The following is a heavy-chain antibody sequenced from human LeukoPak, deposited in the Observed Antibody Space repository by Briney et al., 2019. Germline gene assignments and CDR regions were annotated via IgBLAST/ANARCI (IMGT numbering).Heavy chain of an antibody. D-gene: IGHD6-13*01. Sequence: KPGGSLRLSCAASGFTFSDFYMTWIRQAPGKGLEWVSYIIPSGTTTYYADSVKGRFTISRDNAKNSLYLQMNSLRAEDTAVYYCASDIVAPGLHFEYWGQGTLVTVSS. CDR3: ASDIVAPGLHFEY. CDR2: IIPSGTTT. V-gene: IGHV3-11*01. J-gene: IGHJ4*02. CDR1: GFTFSDFY.